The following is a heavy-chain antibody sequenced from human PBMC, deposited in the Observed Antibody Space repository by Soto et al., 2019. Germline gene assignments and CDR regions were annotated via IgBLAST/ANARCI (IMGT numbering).Heavy chain of an antibody. CDR3: ARHSGVAEDGTD. V-gene: IGHV5-51*01. CDR2: IYPGDSDT. Sequence: GESLKISCKGSGYTFTTNWIGWVRQMPGKGLEWMGVIYPGDSDTRYSPSFQGQVAISADKSINTAYLQWSSLKASDTAMYYCARHSGVAEDGTDWGQGTLVTVSS. J-gene: IGHJ1*01. CDR1: GYTFTTNW. D-gene: IGHD6-13*01.